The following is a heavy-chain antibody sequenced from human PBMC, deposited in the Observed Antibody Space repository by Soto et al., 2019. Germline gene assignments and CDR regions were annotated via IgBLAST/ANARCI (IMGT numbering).Heavy chain of an antibody. D-gene: IGHD4-17*01. J-gene: IGHJ4*02. CDR1: GFTFSSYS. CDR2: ISSSSSTI. V-gene: IGHV3-48*01. Sequence: EVQLVESGGGLVQPGGSLRLSCAASGFTFSSYSMNWVRQAPGKGLEWVSYISSSSSTIYYADSVKGRFTISRDNAKNSLYLQLNSLRAEATAVYYCARDLNYGLFDYGGQGTLVTVSS. CDR3: ARDLNYGLFDY.